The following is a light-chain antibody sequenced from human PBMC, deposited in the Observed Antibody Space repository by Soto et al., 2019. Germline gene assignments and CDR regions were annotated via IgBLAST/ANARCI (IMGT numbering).Light chain of an antibody. CDR2: EGN. J-gene: IGLJ3*02. CDR1: NSDIANYNL. CDR3: CSYSGTATWV. Sequence: QSALTHPASVSASPGQSVTISCTGTNSDIANYNLVSWYQQHPGKAPRLMIYEGNKRPSGVSSRFSGFKFGGTAALTISALQAEDEADYYCCSYSGTATWVFDGGTKLTVL. V-gene: IGLV2-23*01.